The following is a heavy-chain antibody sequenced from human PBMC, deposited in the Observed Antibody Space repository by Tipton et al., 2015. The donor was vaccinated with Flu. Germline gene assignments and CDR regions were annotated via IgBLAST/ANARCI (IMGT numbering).Heavy chain of an antibody. CDR1: GYTLTTYP. D-gene: IGHD1-26*01. CDR3: ARDRGHVLSGTDPDY. CDR2: ISGYSGIT. V-gene: IGHV1-18*04. J-gene: IGHJ4*02. Sequence: QSGAEVKKPGASVKVSCKASGYTLTTYPISWVRQAPGQGLEWMGWISGYSGITQYAQRLQDRVTMTTDTSTNTTYMEVRSLRSDDTAVYYCARDRGHVLSGTDPDYWGQGTLVTVSS.